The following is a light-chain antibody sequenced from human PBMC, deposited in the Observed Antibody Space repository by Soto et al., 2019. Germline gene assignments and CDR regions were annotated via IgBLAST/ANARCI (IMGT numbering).Light chain of an antibody. Sequence: EIVLTQSPATLSLSPGERATLSCRASQSVSSYLAWYQQKPGQAPRLLIYDASNRATGIPARFSGSGSGTDFTLPTSSLEPEDFAIYYCQQRSNWPPVTFGGGTKVEIK. CDR2: DAS. CDR3: QQRSNWPPVT. J-gene: IGKJ4*01. CDR1: QSVSSY. V-gene: IGKV3-11*01.